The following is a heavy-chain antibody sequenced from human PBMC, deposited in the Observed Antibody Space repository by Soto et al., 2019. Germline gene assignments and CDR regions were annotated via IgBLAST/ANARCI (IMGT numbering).Heavy chain of an antibody. CDR2: ITDSGDNT. J-gene: IGHJ4*02. CDR3: ARSGAWFGGGYFDY. CDR1: GFTFSSYA. D-gene: IGHD3-10*01. V-gene: IGHV3-23*01. Sequence: EVQLLESGGGLVQPGGSLRLSCGASGFTFSSYAMSWVRQAPGKGLEWVSGITDSGDNTYYADSVKGRFTISRDNSKDTLYLQMNRPRAEDTAEYYCARSGAWFGGGYFDYWGQGTLVTVSS.